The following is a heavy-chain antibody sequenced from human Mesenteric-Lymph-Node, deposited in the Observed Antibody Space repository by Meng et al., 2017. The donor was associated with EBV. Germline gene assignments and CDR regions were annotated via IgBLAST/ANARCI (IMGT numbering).Heavy chain of an antibody. CDR3: ARLLAVPGTPSNTFDF. J-gene: IGHJ4*02. D-gene: IGHD6-19*01. V-gene: IGHV4-4*02. CDR1: GPSYTISNV. CDR2: INHGGSP. Sequence: QVPGSGFVKPSGTLSLTVACTGPSYTISNVWTWVRRPPGKRVEWIVEINHGGSPNYTPSLKSRVTISVDMSKNQFSLKLSSVTAADTAVYYCARLLAVPGTPSNTFDFWGQGTLVTVSS.